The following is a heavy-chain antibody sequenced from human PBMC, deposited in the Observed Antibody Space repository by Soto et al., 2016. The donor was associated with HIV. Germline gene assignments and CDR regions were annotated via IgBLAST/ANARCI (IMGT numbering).Heavy chain of an antibody. V-gene: IGHV3-66*01. D-gene: IGHD3-22*01. CDR1: GITVTNTY. CDR3: ARERDYDSSEDGFDM. Sequence: EVQLVESGGGLVQPGGSLRLSCTASGITVTNTYLNWVRQAPGKGLEWVSVIYSDDSTFYADSVRGRFTISRDISKNTLFLQMNSLRAEDTAIYYCARERDYDSSEDGFDMWGQGTMVTVS. J-gene: IGHJ3*02. CDR2: IYSDDST.